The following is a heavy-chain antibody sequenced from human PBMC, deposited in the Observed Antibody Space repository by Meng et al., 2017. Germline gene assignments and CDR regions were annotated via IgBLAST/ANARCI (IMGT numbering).Heavy chain of an antibody. CDR3: TGGYNTVRDY. D-gene: IGHD5-24*01. CDR2: IRSKAYGGTT. V-gene: IGHV3-49*03. CDR1: GFTFGDYA. J-gene: IGHJ4*02. Sequence: GGSLSPSCTASGFTFGDYAMSWFRQAPGKGLEWVGFIRSKAYGGTTEYAASVKGRFTISRDDSKSIAYLQMNSLKTEDTAVYYCTGGYNTVRDYWGQGTLVTVSS.